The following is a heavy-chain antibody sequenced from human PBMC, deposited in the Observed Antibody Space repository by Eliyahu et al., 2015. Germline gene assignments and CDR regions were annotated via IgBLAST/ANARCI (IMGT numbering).Heavy chain of an antibody. V-gene: IGHV1-2*02. D-gene: IGHD5-12*01. CDR1: GYXXTGYY. Sequence: QVQLVQSGAEVKKPGAXVXVSCKASGYXXTGYYMHWVRQAPGQGLEWMGWINPNSGGTNYAQKFQGRVTMTRDTSISTAYMELSRLRSDDTAVYYCARDLGYSGYVFVYWGQGTLVTVSS. CDR3: ARDLGYSGYVFVY. CDR2: INPNSGGT. J-gene: IGHJ4*02.